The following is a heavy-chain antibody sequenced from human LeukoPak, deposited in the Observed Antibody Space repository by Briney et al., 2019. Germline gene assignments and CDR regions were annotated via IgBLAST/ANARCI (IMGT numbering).Heavy chain of an antibody. Sequence: GGSLRLSCAASGFTFSSYEMNWVRQAPGKGLEWVSTINTGGGAYYAASVKGRFTISRGNSRNTLYLQMNSLRAEDTAVYYCAKDLHEYYFDYWGQGTLVTVSS. J-gene: IGHJ4*02. V-gene: IGHV3-23*01. CDR3: AKDLHEYYFDY. CDR2: INTGGGA. CDR1: GFTFSSYE.